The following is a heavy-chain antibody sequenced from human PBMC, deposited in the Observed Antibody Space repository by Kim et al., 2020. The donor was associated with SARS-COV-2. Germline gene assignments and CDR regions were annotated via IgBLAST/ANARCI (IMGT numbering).Heavy chain of an antibody. CDR1: GYTFTGYY. CDR3: ASLSTTGTSYNWFDP. J-gene: IGHJ5*02. V-gene: IGHV1-2*02. CDR2: INPNSGGT. Sequence: ASVKVSCKASGYTFTGYYMHWVRQAPGQGLEWMGWINPNSGGTNYAQKFQGRVTMTRDTSINTAYMELSRLRSDDTAVYYCASLSTTGTSYNWFDPWGQGTLVTVSS. D-gene: IGHD1-1*01.